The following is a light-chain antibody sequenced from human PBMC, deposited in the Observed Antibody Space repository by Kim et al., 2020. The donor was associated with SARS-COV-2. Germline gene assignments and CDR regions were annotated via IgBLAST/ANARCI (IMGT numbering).Light chain of an antibody. V-gene: IGKV3-15*01. CDR2: GAS. J-gene: IGKJ2*01. CDR1: QSVSTN. Sequence: VLPGEGATLSCRASQSVSTNLAWYQQRPGQAPRLLIFGASTRATGIPARFSGSGSGTEFTLTISSLQSEDFAVYYCQEYNSWPPYNFGLGTKLEI. CDR3: QEYNSWPPYN.